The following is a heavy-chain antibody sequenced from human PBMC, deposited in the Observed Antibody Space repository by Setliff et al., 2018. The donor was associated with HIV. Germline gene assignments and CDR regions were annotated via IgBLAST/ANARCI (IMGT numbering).Heavy chain of an antibody. V-gene: IGHV1-69*13. J-gene: IGHJ4*02. D-gene: IGHD3-10*01. CDR1: GDIPRHYG. CDR2: VIPVFGDP. Sequence: SVKVSCKASGDIPRHYGFNWVRQAPGQGLEWVGSVIPVFGDPHYAQRFQGRVTITADRSSNTAYMEIMRLRSDDTATYYCGRGVLYGLSEYWGPGSLVTVSS. CDR3: GRGVLYGLSEY.